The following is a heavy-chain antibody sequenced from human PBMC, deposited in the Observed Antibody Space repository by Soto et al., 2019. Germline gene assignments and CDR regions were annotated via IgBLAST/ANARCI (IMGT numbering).Heavy chain of an antibody. J-gene: IGHJ5*02. CDR3: ARGPIFGVVIILHRFDP. CDR2: INAGNGNT. Sequence: QVQLVQSGAEVKKPGASVKVSCKASGYTFTSYAMHWVRQAPGQRLEWMGWINAGNGNTKYSQKFQGRVTITRDTSASTAYMELSSLRSEDTAVYYCARGPIFGVVIILHRFDPWGQGTLVTVSS. CDR1: GYTFTSYA. V-gene: IGHV1-3*01. D-gene: IGHD3-3*01.